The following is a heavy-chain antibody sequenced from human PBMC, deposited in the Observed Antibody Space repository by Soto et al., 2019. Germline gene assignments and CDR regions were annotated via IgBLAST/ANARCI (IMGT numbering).Heavy chain of an antibody. Sequence: GASVKVSCKASGYTFTSYAMHWVRQAPGQRLEWMGWINAGNGNTKYSQKFQGRITITRDTSASTAYMELSSLRSEDTAVYYCARDFRRADWSYGYWGQGTLVTVSS. V-gene: IGHV1-3*01. CDR3: ARDFRRADWSYGY. CDR1: GYTFTSYA. J-gene: IGHJ4*02. D-gene: IGHD1-26*01. CDR2: INAGNGNT.